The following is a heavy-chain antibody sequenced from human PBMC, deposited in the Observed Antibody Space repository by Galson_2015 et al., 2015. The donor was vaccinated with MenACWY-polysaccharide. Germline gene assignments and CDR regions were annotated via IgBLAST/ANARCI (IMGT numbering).Heavy chain of an antibody. CDR2: ISSSSSYI. D-gene: IGHD5-24*01. CDR1: GFTFSSYS. Sequence: SLRLSCAASGFTFSSYSMNWVRQAPGKGLEWVSSISSSSSYIYYADSVKGRFTISRDNAKNSLYLQMNSLRAEDTAVYYCARPARDGYELFGYWGQGTLVTVSS. CDR3: ARPARDGYELFGY. J-gene: IGHJ4*02. V-gene: IGHV3-21*01.